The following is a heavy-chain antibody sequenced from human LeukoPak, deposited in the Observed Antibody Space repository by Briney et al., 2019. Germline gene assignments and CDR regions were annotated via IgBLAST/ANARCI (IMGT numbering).Heavy chain of an antibody. CDR1: GYSFTSYW. Sequence: GESLKISCKGSGYSFTSYWIGWVRQMPGRGLEWMGIINPGDSETKYSPSFQGQVTISADKSISTAYLQWSSLKASDTAMYYCARGRGLVRGAYYFDYWGQGTLVTVSS. CDR2: INPGDSET. CDR3: ARGRGLVRGAYYFDY. D-gene: IGHD3-10*01. J-gene: IGHJ4*02. V-gene: IGHV5-51*01.